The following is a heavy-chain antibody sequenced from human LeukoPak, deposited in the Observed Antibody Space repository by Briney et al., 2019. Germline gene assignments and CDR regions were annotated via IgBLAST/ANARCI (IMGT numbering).Heavy chain of an antibody. CDR1: GGSFSGYY. D-gene: IGHD3-3*01. J-gene: IGHJ4*02. CDR3: ARRSARFLDY. CDR2: INHSGST. V-gene: IGHV4-34*01. Sequence: SETLSLTCAVYGGSFSGYYWSWIRQPPGKGLEWIGEINHSGSTNYNPSLKSRVTISVDTSKNQFSLKLSSVTAADTAVYYCARRSARFLDYWGQGTLVTVSS.